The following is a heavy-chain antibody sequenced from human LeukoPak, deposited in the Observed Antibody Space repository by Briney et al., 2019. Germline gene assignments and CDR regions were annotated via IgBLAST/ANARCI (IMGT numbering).Heavy chain of an antibody. CDR3: ATRPLGQLVPYAFDI. Sequence: KASETLSLTCTVSGGSISSYYWSWIRQPAGKGLEWIGRIYTSGSTNYNPSLKSRVTMSVDTSKNQFSLKLSSVTAADTAVYYCATRPLGQLVPYAFDIWGQGTMVTVSS. CDR1: GGSISSYY. J-gene: IGHJ3*02. CDR2: IYTSGST. V-gene: IGHV4-4*07. D-gene: IGHD6-6*01.